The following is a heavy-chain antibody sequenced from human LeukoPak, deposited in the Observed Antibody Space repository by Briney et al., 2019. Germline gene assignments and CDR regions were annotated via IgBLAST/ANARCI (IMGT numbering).Heavy chain of an antibody. J-gene: IGHJ5*02. CDR2: IYYSGST. V-gene: IGHV4-59*01. D-gene: IGHD6-13*01. CDR3: ARVRSSWVNGWFDP. Sequence: ETLSLTCTVSGGSISSYYWSWIRQPPGKGLEWIGYIYYSGSTNYNPSLKSRVTISVDTSKNQFSLKLSSVTAADTAVYYCARVRSSWVNGWFDPWGQGTLVTVSS. CDR1: GGSISSYY.